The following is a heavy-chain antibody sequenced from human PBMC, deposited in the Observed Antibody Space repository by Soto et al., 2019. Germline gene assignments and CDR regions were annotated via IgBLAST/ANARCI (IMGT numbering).Heavy chain of an antibody. D-gene: IGHD6-6*01. V-gene: IGHV1-2*02. CDR2: INAHSGGT. CDR3: AKDLTRQLAYWLDP. Sequence: ASVKVSCKTSGFSFTVYYRHWLRQAPGQGLEWMGWINAHSGGTEYAQKFQGRVTLTRDTSIATAYLTLTSLTSDDTALYYCAKDLTRQLAYWLDPWGQGSQVTVSS. J-gene: IGHJ5*02. CDR1: GFSFTVYY.